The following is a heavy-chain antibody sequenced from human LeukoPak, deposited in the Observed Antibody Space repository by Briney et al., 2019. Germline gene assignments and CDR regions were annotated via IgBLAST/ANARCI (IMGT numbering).Heavy chain of an antibody. D-gene: IGHD3-16*02. V-gene: IGHV3-23*01. CDR3: AKDRSGPTIDY. CDR1: GFTFSSYA. Sequence: GGSLRLSCAASGFTFSSYAMSWVRQAPGKWLELVSAISGSGGSTYYADSVKGRFPISRDNSKNTLYLQMNSLRAEDTAVYYCAKDRSGPTIDYWGQGTLVTVSS. CDR2: ISGSGGST. J-gene: IGHJ4*02.